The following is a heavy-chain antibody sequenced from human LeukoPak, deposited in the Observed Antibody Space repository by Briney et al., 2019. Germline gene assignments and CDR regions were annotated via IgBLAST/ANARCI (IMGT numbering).Heavy chain of an antibody. CDR2: IFYSGNT. Sequence: SETLSLTCTVSGGSISSSSYYWGWIRQPPGKGLEWIGSIFYSGNTYYSPSLKSRVTISVDTSKNQFSLKLTSVTAADTAVYYCATLTVVNRLDYWGQGTPVTVSS. D-gene: IGHD4-23*01. CDR1: GGSISSSSYY. V-gene: IGHV4-39*01. CDR3: ATLTVVNRLDY. J-gene: IGHJ4*02.